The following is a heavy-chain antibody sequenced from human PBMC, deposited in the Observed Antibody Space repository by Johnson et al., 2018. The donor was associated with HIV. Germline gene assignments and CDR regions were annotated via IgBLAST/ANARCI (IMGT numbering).Heavy chain of an antibody. V-gene: IGHV3-7*05. Sequence: VLLVESGGGLVKPGGSLRLSCAASGFTFSSYWMSWVRQAPGKGLEWVANIKQDGSEKYYVDSVKGRFTISRDNAKNSLYLQMNSLRAEDTAVYYCAKESKWESRTPHAFDIWGQGTMVTVSS. CDR1: GFTFSSYW. D-gene: IGHD1-26*01. J-gene: IGHJ3*02. CDR2: IKQDGSEK. CDR3: AKESKWESRTPHAFDI.